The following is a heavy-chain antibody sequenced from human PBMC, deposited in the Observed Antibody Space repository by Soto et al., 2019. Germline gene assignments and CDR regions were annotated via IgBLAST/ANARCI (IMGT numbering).Heavy chain of an antibody. D-gene: IGHD3-9*01. J-gene: IGHJ4*02. CDR3: ARSGVYDILTGPYYFDY. Sequence: PGGSLRLSCPASGFTFSDYYMSWIRQAPGKGLEWLSYITTSGSTIYYADSVKGRFTISRDNAKNSLYLHMNSLRAEDTAVYYCARSGVYDILTGPYYFDYWGQGTLVTVSS. CDR2: ITTSGSTI. V-gene: IGHV3-11*01. CDR1: GFTFSDYY.